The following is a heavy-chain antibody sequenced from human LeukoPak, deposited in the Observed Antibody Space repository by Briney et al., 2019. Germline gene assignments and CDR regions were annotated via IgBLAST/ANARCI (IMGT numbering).Heavy chain of an antibody. V-gene: IGHV3-23*01. CDR2: ISGSGGST. D-gene: IGHD6-13*01. CDR1: GFTFSSYA. CDR3: AKDPGYSSSWYSGWFDP. J-gene: IGHJ5*02. Sequence: PGGSLRLSCAASGFTFSSYAMSWVRQAPGKGLEWVSAISGSGGSTYYADSVKGRFTISRDNSKNTLYLQMNSLRAEDTAVYYCAKDPGYSSSWYSGWFDPWGQGTLVTVSS.